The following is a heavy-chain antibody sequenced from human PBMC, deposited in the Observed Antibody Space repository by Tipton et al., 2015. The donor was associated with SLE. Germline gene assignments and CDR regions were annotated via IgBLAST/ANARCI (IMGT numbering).Heavy chain of an antibody. V-gene: IGHV4-38-2*02. CDR3: ASAPGSRSSTVDY. Sequence: TLSLTCTVSDYSITIGNYWGWIRQPPGKGLEWIGHLYTSGFTNYNPSLKSRVTISADTSKNQFSLKLGSVTAADTAIYYCASAPGSRSSTVDYWGQGTLVTVSS. CDR2: LYTSGFT. D-gene: IGHD6-6*01. J-gene: IGHJ4*02. CDR1: DYSITIGNY.